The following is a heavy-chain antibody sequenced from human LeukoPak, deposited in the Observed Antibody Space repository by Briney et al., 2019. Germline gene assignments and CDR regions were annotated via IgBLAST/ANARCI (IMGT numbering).Heavy chain of an antibody. CDR2: IYYSGST. CDR3: ARARLELRQDYYYYMDV. V-gene: IGHV4-39*01. CDR1: GGSISSSSYY. D-gene: IGHD1-7*01. Sequence: SETLSLTCTVSGGSISSSSYYWGWIRQPPGKGLEWIGSIYYSGSTYYNPSLKSRVTISVDTSKNQFSLKLSSVTAADTAVYYCARARLELRQDYYYYMDVWGKGTTVTVSS. J-gene: IGHJ6*03.